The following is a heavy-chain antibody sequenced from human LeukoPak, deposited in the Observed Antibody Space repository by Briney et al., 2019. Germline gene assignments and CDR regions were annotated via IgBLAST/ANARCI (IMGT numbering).Heavy chain of an antibody. CDR2: TDTSGNYI. CDR1: GFTFSNYG. Sequence: GGSLRLSCEASGFTFSNYGMNWVRQAPGKGLEWVSFTDTSGNYIYYGDSVKGRFTISRDNARNLLFLQMNGLGAEDTAVYYCARGRSITLLRGVAMSDGFDIWGQGAMVAVSS. CDR3: ARGRSITLLRGVAMSDGFDI. V-gene: IGHV3-21*06. J-gene: IGHJ3*02. D-gene: IGHD3-10*01.